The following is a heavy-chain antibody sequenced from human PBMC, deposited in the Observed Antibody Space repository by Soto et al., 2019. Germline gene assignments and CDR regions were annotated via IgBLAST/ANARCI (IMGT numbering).Heavy chain of an antibody. J-gene: IGHJ4*02. Sequence: SETLSLTCTVSGCSISSGDYYWSWIRQPPGKGLEWIGYIYYSGSTYYNPSLKSRVTISVDTSKNQFSLKLSSVTAADTAVYYCARGHYYYDSSGYYFFDYWGQGTLVTVSS. D-gene: IGHD3-22*01. V-gene: IGHV4-30-4*01. CDR2: IYYSGST. CDR1: GCSISSGDYY. CDR3: ARGHYYYDSSGYYFFDY.